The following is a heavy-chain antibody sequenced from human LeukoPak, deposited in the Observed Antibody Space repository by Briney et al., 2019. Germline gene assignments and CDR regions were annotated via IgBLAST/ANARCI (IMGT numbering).Heavy chain of an antibody. CDR3: ARSPSGSYYGTWNAFDI. J-gene: IGHJ3*02. D-gene: IGHD1-26*01. CDR2: ILYDGSNK. Sequence: GGSLRLSCAASGFTFSSYAMHWVRQAPGKGLEGVAVILYDGSNKHYADSVKGRFTISRDNSKNTLYLQMNSLRAEDTAVYYCARSPSGSYYGTWNAFDIWGQGTMVTVSS. V-gene: IGHV3-30*04. CDR1: GFTFSSYA.